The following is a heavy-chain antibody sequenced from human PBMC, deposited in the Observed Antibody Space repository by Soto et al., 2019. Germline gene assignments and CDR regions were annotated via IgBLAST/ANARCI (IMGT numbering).Heavy chain of an antibody. CDR1: GYSFTSYW. J-gene: IGHJ5*02. Sequence: PGESLKISCKGSGYSFTSYWIGWVRQMPGKGLEWMGIIYPGDSDTRYSPSFQGQVTISADKSISTAYLQWSSLKASDTAMYYCARLVTMVRGLFWAPNWFDPWGQGTLVTVSS. CDR3: ARLVTMVRGLFWAPNWFDP. CDR2: IYPGDSDT. V-gene: IGHV5-51*01. D-gene: IGHD3-10*01.